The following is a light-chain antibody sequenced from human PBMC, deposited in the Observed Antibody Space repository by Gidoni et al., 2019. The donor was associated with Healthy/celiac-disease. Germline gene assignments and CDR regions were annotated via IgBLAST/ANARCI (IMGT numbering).Light chain of an antibody. CDR3: QQYYSTPHT. Sequence: VSLGERATINCKSSQSVLYSSNNKNYLAWYQQKPGQPPKLLIYWASTRESGVPDRFSGSGSGTDFTLTISSLQAEDVAVYYCQQYYSTPHTFGQGTKVEIK. J-gene: IGKJ1*01. CDR2: WAS. CDR1: QSVLYSSNNKNY. V-gene: IGKV4-1*01.